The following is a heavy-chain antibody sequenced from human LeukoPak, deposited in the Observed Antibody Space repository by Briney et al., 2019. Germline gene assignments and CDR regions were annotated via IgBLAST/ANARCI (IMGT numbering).Heavy chain of an antibody. J-gene: IGHJ6*02. V-gene: IGHV1-24*01. CDR2: FDPEDGET. CDR1: GYTLTELS. Sequence: ASVKVSCKVSGYTLTELSMHWVRQAPGKGLERMGGFDPEDGETIYAQKFQGRVTMTEDTSTDTAYMELSSLRSEDTAVYYCATVPPRYYDFYYGMDVWGQGTTVTVSS. D-gene: IGHD3-3*01. CDR3: ATVPPRYYDFYYGMDV.